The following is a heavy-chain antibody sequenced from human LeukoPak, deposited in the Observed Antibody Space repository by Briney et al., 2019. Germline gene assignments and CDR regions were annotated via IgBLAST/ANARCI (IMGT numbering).Heavy chain of an antibody. D-gene: IGHD2-2*01. CDR1: GFTFSSYS. CDR3: ARRYCSSTSCYVNDY. J-gene: IGHJ4*02. Sequence: GGSLRLSCAASGFTFSSYSMNWVRHAPGKGLEWVSSISSSSSYIYYADSVKGRFTISRDNAKNSLYLQMNSLRAEDMAVYYCARRYCSSTSCYVNDYWGQGTLVTVSS. V-gene: IGHV3-21*01. CDR2: ISSSSSYI.